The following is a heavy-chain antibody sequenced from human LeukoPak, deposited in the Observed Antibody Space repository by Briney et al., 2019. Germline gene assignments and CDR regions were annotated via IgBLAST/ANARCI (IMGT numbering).Heavy chain of an antibody. J-gene: IGHJ4*02. CDR3: AKEGSYGGPFDY. Sequence: PGGSLRLSCAASGFTFSSYGMHWVRQAPGKGLEWVAVIWYDGSNKYYADSVKGRFTISRDNSKNTLYLQMNSLRAEDTAVYYCAKEGSYGGPFDYWAQGTLVTVSS. V-gene: IGHV3-33*06. CDR1: GFTFSSYG. CDR2: IWYDGSNK. D-gene: IGHD5-18*01.